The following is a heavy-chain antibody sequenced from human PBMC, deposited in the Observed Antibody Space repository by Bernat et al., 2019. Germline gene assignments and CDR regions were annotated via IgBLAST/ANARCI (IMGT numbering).Heavy chain of an antibody. D-gene: IGHD1-1*01. CDR2: IQKDGSDK. J-gene: IGHJ4*02. CDR3: AKGGFYNYWPLFDY. CDR1: GFTFSTYS. V-gene: IGHV3-30*02. Sequence: QVQLVESGGGVVQPGGSLRLSCTASGFTFSTYSLHWVRQAPDKGLEWVAFIQKDGSDKYYADFVKGRFTISRDNSKKTLYLQMNSLRTEDTAVYYCAKGGFYNYWPLFDYWGQGTLVTVSS.